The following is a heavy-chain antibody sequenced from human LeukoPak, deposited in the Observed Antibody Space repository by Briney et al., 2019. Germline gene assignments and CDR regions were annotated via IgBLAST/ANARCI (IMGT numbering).Heavy chain of an antibody. Sequence: GGSLRLSCAASGFTFSSYSMNWVRQAPGKGLEWVSSISSSSSYIYYADSVKGRFTISRDNAKNSLYLQMNSLRAEDTAVYYCARVSGGFGGKEVGYWGQGTLVTVSS. CDR3: ARVSGGFGGKEVGY. CDR1: GFTFSSYS. J-gene: IGHJ4*02. V-gene: IGHV3-21*01. CDR2: ISSSSSYI. D-gene: IGHD3-10*01.